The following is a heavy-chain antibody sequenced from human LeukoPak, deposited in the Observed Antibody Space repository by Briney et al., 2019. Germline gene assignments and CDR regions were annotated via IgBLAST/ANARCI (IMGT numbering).Heavy chain of an antibody. CDR1: GGSISSYY. CDR3: ARTFHYYGSGSYLFDAFDI. J-gene: IGHJ3*02. V-gene: IGHV4-59*01. Sequence: SETLSLTCTVSGGSISSYYWSWIRQPPGKGLEWIGYIYYSGSTNYNPSLKSRVTISVDTSKNQFSLKLSSVTAADTAVYYCARTFHYYGSGSYLFDAFDIWGQGTMVTVSS. CDR2: IYYSGST. D-gene: IGHD3-10*01.